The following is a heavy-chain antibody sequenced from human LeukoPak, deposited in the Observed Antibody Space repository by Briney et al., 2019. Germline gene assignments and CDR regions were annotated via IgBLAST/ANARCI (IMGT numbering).Heavy chain of an antibody. J-gene: IGHJ5*02. Sequence: PSETLSLTCAVYGGSLSGYYWSWIRQSPGKGLEWIGEISRGRITKYNPSLKSRVTISLGTSYNQFSLKLTSVTAADTAMYYCARSEDCGSSSCYWFDPWGQGTLVTVSS. CDR1: GGSLSGYY. V-gene: IGHV4-34*01. D-gene: IGHD2-2*01. CDR2: ISRGRIT. CDR3: ARSEDCGSSSCYWFDP.